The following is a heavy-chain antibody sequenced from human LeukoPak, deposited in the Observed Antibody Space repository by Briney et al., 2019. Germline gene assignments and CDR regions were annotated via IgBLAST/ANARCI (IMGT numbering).Heavy chain of an antibody. D-gene: IGHD3-16*01. Sequence: PGGSLRLSCAASGFTFSSYAMHWVRQAPGKGLEWVASINHNGNVNYYVDSVKGRFTISRDNAKNSLYLQMSNLRAEVTAVYFCARGGGLDVWGQGATVTVSS. J-gene: IGHJ6*02. CDR3: ARGGGLDV. CDR2: INHNGNVN. V-gene: IGHV3-7*03. CDR1: GFTFSSYA.